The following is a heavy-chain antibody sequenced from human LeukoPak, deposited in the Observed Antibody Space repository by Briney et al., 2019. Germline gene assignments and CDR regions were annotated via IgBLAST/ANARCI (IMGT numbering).Heavy chain of an antibody. J-gene: IGHJ4*02. CDR3: ARGRRGYDYVWGSYRPDHIDY. CDR2: IYYSAST. V-gene: IGHV4-61*01. Sequence: PSETLSLTCTVSGGSVSSGSYYWSWIRQPPGKGLEWIGYIYYSASTNYNPSLKSRVTISVDTSKNQFSLKLSSVTAADTAVYYCARGRRGYDYVWGSYRPDHIDYWGQGTLVTVSS. D-gene: IGHD3-16*02. CDR1: GGSVSSGSYY.